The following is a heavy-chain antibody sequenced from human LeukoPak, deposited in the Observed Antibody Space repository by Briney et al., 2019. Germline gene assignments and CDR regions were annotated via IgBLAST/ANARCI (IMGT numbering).Heavy chain of an antibody. V-gene: IGHV3-23*01. CDR2: ISESDGST. CDR3: AKRSPAYYFDY. D-gene: IGHD1-26*01. J-gene: IGHJ4*02. Sequence: VSAISESDGSTFYADSVKGRFTVSRDNSQNTLYLEMNSLTAEDTAVYFCAKRSPAYYFDYWGQGILVTVSS.